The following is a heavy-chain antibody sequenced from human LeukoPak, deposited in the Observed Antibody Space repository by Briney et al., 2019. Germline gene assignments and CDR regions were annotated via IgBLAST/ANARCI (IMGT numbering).Heavy chain of an antibody. CDR3: AKERQTGDYFTSDY. D-gene: IGHD4-17*01. CDR1: GFTLSSYT. CDR2: INGRGIT. J-gene: IGHJ4*02. Sequence: GGSLRLSCTASGFTLSSYTMSGVRQAPGEGLEWLSAINGRGITYYAGSVKGRFTISRDNSENTLYLQMNSLTVDDTAVYFCAKERQTGDYFTSDYWGQGTLVTVSS. V-gene: IGHV3-23*01.